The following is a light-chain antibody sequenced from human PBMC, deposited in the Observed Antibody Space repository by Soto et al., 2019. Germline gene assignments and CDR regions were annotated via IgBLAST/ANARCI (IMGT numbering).Light chain of an antibody. V-gene: IGKV3-11*01. Sequence: EIVFTQSPATLSLSPGERATLSCRASQSISNYLALYQHKPGQAPRLPIYDASNRATATPPRFSGSGSGTDFTLTISSLEPEDFAVYYCQQRSAGVTFGQGARLEIK. J-gene: IGKJ5*01. CDR3: QQRSAGVT. CDR2: DAS. CDR1: QSISNY.